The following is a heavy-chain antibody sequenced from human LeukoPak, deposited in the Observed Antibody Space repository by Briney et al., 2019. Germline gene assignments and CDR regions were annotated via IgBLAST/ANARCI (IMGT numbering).Heavy chain of an antibody. CDR3: ARDSSEFRSLLFH. CDR1: GGTFSRHT. D-gene: IGHD1-14*01. J-gene: IGHJ1*01. Sequence: SVNVSCKASGGTFSRHTISWVRQSPGQGLEWMGGITPMFGTSNYAQKFRGRVTITADESTSTAYVELSSLRSEDTAVYYCARDSSEFRSLLFHWGQGTLVTVSS. V-gene: IGHV1-69*13. CDR2: ITPMFGTS.